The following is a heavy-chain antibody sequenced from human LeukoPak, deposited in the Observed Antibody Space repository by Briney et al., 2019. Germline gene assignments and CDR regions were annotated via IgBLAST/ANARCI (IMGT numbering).Heavy chain of an antibody. J-gene: IGHJ2*01. CDR1: GGSISTSNW. D-gene: IGHD6-13*01. CDR2: IYHNDTT. CDR3: VGGAAGSPRWYFDL. Sequence: PSETLSLTCNVTGGSISTSNWWTWVRQPPGKGLEWIGEIYHNDTTNYNPSLKSRVTISVDTSKNQFSLKLSSVTAADTAVYYCVGGAAGSPRWYFDLWGRGTLVTVSS. V-gene: IGHV4-4*02.